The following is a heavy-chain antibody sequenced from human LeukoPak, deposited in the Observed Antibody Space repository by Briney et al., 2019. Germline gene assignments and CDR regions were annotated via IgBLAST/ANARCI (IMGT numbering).Heavy chain of an antibody. V-gene: IGHV3-7*01. CDR2: IKQDGSEK. Sequence: GGSLRLSCAASGFTFSSYWMSWVRQAPGRGLEWVDNIKQDGSEKYYVDSVKGRFTISRDNAKNSLYLQMNSLRAEDTAVYYCARDCSSTNCYWVFDYWGQGTLVTVSS. CDR3: ARDCSSTNCYWVFDY. CDR1: GFTFSSYW. J-gene: IGHJ4*02. D-gene: IGHD2-2*01.